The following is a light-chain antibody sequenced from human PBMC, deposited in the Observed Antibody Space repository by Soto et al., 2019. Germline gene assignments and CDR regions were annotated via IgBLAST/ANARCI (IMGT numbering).Light chain of an antibody. CDR2: DVS. Sequence: QPVSVSGSPGQSITISCTGTSSDVGGYNYVSWYQQHPGKAPKLMIYDVSNRPSGVSNRFSGSKSVNTASLTISGLQAEDEADYYCSSYTSSSTVVFGGGTKLTVL. CDR3: SSYTSSSTVV. J-gene: IGLJ2*01. V-gene: IGLV2-14*01. CDR1: SSDVGGYNY.